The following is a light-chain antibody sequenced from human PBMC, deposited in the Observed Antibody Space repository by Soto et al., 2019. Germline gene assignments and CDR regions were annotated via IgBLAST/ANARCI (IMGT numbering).Light chain of an antibody. Sequence: QSALTQPASVSGSPGQSITISCTETKNDIGSKNYVSWYQQHPGKAPKFMISTVRNRPSGVSNRFSGSKSGSTASLTISGLQAEDEADYYCSSYTSINTLVFGGGTKLTVL. V-gene: IGLV2-14*01. CDR3: SSYTSINTLV. CDR2: TVR. CDR1: KNDIGSKNY. J-gene: IGLJ3*02.